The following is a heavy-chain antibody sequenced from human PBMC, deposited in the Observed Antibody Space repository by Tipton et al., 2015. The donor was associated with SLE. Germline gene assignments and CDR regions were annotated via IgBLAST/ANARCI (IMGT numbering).Heavy chain of an antibody. CDR1: GGSISSYY. Sequence: TLSLTCTVSGGSISSYYWGWIRQPPGKGLEWIGSIYYSGSTYYNPSLKSRVTISVDTSKNQFSLKLSSVTAADTAVYYCARHGDTAMGEGYFDYWGQGTLVTVSS. D-gene: IGHD5-18*01. CDR3: ARHGDTAMGEGYFDY. CDR2: IYYSGST. V-gene: IGHV4-39*01. J-gene: IGHJ4*02.